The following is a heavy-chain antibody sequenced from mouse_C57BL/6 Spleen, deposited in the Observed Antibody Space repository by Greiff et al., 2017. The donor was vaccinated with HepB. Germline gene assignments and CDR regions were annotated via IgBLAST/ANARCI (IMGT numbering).Heavy chain of an antibody. CDR3: ARGLRPLDY. Sequence: EVKLMESGGGLVKPGGSLKLSCAASGFTFSSYAMSWVRQTPEKRLEWVATISDGGSYTYYPDNVKGRFTISRDNAKNNLYLQMSHLKSEDTAMYYCARGLRPLDYWGQGTTLTVSS. CDR1: GFTFSSYA. J-gene: IGHJ2*01. D-gene: IGHD2-4*01. CDR2: ISDGGSYT. V-gene: IGHV5-4*03.